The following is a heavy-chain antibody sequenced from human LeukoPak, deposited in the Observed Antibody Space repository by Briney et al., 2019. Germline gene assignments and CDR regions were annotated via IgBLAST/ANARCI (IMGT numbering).Heavy chain of an antibody. CDR2: VFHSGGS. J-gene: IGHJ4*02. D-gene: IGHD2-2*01. CDR1: GGSISSDIHY. V-gene: IGHV4-31*03. Sequence: SQTLSLTCTVSGGSISSDIHYWNWIRQHPGKGLEWIGYVFHSGGSYYNPALKRRLTISVDTSKNQFSLRLTSLTAADTAVYYCAKDRSSTTSCSNYWGQGTLVTVSS. CDR3: AKDRSSTTSCSNY.